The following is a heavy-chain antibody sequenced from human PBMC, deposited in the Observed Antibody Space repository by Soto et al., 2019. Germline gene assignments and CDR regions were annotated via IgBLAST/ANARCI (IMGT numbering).Heavy chain of an antibody. J-gene: IGHJ4*02. Sequence: QVQLVESGGGVVQPGRALRLSCAASGFTFSSYGMHWVRQAPGKGLAWVAVISYDGSDKYYADSVKGRFTISRDNSKNTLYWQMNSLRPEDMAVYYCAKDLSGNRLFFGYWGQGTLVTVSS. CDR3: AKDLSGNRLFFGY. CDR1: GFTFSSYG. V-gene: IGHV3-30*18. CDR2: ISYDGSDK. D-gene: IGHD5-12*01.